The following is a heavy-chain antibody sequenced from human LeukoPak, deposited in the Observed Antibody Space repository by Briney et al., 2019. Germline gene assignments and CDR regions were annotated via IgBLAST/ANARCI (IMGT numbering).Heavy chain of an antibody. Sequence: GGSLRLSCAASGFTFSTYSMNWVRQAPGKGLEWVSSITSRSSYMYYGDSVKGRFTISRDNTKNSLYLQINSLRAEDTAVYYCTRDPIAAAASGGDYWGQGTLVTVSS. CDR3: TRDPIAAAASGGDY. CDR2: ITSRSSYM. CDR1: GFTFSTYS. J-gene: IGHJ4*02. D-gene: IGHD6-13*01. V-gene: IGHV3-21*01.